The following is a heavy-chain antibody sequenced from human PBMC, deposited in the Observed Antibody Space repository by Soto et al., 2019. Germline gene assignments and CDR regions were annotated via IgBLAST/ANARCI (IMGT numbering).Heavy chain of an antibody. CDR2: INPSGGST. D-gene: IGHD3-22*01. V-gene: IGHV1-46*01. CDR3: ARYYYYYDSSGYYYVSWFDP. J-gene: IGHJ5*02. Sequence: ASVKVSCKASGYTFTSYYMHWVRQAPGQGLEWMGIINPSGGSTSYAQKFQGRVTMTTDTSTSTAYMELRSLRSDDTAVYYCARYYYYYDSSGYYYVSWFDPWGQGTLVTVSS. CDR1: GYTFTSYY.